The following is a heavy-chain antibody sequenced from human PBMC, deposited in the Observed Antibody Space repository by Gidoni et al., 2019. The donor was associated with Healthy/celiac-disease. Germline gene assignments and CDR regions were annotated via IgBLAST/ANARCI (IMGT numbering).Heavy chain of an antibody. V-gene: IGHV3-48*01. J-gene: IGHJ4*02. Sequence: EVQLVESGGGLVQPGGSLRLSCAASGFTFSSYSMNWVRQAPGKGLEWVSYISSSSSTIYYADSVKGRFTISRDNAKNSLYLQMNSLRAEDTAVYYCARDCSGGSCYRGRFDYWGQGTLVTVSS. D-gene: IGHD2-15*01. CDR1: GFTFSSYS. CDR2: ISSSSSTI. CDR3: ARDCSGGSCYRGRFDY.